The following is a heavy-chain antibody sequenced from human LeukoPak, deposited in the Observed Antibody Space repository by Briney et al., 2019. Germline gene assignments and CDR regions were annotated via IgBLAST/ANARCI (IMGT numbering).Heavy chain of an antibody. CDR1: GSPFTSYD. V-gene: IGHV1-8*01. J-gene: IGHJ4*02. CDR2: MNPNSGNT. D-gene: IGHD3-22*01. CDR3: VRAKREVITTTYYFDY. Sequence: PGASVKFSCKASGSPFTSYDINWVRQATGQGLEWMGWMNPNSGNTCYAQKFQGRVTMTRNTSISTAYMELSSLRSEDTAVYYCVRAKREVITTTYYFDYWGQGTLVTVSS.